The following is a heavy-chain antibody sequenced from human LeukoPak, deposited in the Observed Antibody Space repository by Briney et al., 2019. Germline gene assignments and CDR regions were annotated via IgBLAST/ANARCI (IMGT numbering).Heavy chain of an antibody. D-gene: IGHD2-15*01. V-gene: IGHV3-21*01. CDR3: PRAPPYCSGDNCYFDS. CDR2: ISSSTTYI. CDR1: GFTLKSYR. Sequence: PGGSLTLSCAAWGFTLKSYRKKGVGQAPGEGGEGVSSISSSTTYIPYPDSVNPPSTISTDNHKRSLYLPMTSLSAADTAVSYSPRAPPYCSGDNCYFDSWGQGTLVTVSS. J-gene: IGHJ4*02.